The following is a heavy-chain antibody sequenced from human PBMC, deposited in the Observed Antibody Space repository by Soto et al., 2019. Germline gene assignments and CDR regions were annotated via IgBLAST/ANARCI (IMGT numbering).Heavy chain of an antibody. D-gene: IGHD1-1*01. CDR2: SSNSGTFS. CDR1: GFTFSDYY. CDR3: ARSGDNYNRLDY. V-gene: IGHV3-11*06. J-gene: IGHJ4*02. Sequence: GGSLRLSCEGSGFTFSDYYISWIRQAPGKGLEWISYSSNSGTFSRYADSVKGRFSISRDNTKNLLYLQMNSLRAEDTAVYYCARSGDNYNRLDYWGQGTPVTVSS.